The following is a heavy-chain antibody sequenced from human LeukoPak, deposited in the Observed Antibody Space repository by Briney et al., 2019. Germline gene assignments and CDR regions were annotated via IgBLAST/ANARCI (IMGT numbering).Heavy chain of an antibody. CDR2: FIPIFGTA. CDR1: GGTFSSYA. V-gene: IGHV1-69*05. Sequence: SVKVSCKASGGTFSSYAISWVRQAPGHGLEWMGRFIPIFGTANYAQKFQGRVTITTDESTSTAYMELSTLRSEDTAVYYCAIPVTGGNYWGQGTLVTVSS. CDR3: AIPVTGGNY. J-gene: IGHJ4*02. D-gene: IGHD3-16*01.